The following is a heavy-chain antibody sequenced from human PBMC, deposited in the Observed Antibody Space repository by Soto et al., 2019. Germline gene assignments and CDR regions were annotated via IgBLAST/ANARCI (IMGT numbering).Heavy chain of an antibody. Sequence: GGSLRLSCAASGFTFSSYAMSWVRQAPGKGLEWVSAISGSGGSTYYADSVKGRFTISRDNSKNTLYLQMNSLRAEDTAVYYCAKDLWADSSGYYYWDYWGQGTLVTVSS. J-gene: IGHJ4*02. CDR1: GFTFSSYA. D-gene: IGHD3-22*01. CDR3: AKDLWADSSGYYYWDY. V-gene: IGHV3-23*01. CDR2: ISGSGGST.